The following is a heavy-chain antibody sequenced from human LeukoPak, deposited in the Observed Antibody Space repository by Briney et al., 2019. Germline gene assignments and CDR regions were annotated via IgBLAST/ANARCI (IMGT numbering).Heavy chain of an antibody. J-gene: IGHJ6*02. CDR1: GFTFSTYA. CDR3: ASAARDYYYGMDV. CDR2: ISGSGANT. D-gene: IGHD6-13*01. V-gene: IGHV3-23*01. Sequence: PPGGSLRLSCAASGFTFSTYAMSWVRQAPGKGLEWVSTISGSGANTYYADSVRGRFTISRDNSKNTLYLHMNSLRAEDTAVYYCASAARDYYYGMDVWGQGTTVTVSS.